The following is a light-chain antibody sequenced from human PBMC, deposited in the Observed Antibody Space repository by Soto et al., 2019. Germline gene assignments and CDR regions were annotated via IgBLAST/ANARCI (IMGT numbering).Light chain of an antibody. CDR2: GAS. CDR1: QSVSSN. V-gene: IGKV3D-15*01. CDR3: QQYNNWLIT. Sequence: EIVMTQSPATLSVSPGERATLSCRASQSVSSNLAWYQQKPGQAPRLLIYGASTRATGIPARFSGSGSGTEFTITISSLQSEDFAVSYCQQYNNWLITFGQGTRPEIK. J-gene: IGKJ5*01.